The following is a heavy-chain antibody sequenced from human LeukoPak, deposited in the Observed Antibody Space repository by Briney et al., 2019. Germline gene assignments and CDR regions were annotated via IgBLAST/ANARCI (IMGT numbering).Heavy chain of an antibody. Sequence: GGSLRLSCAASGFSFSSFAMTWFRQGPGRGPEWVSTITRRGDSSYYADSVKGRFTISRDNSKDTLYLQMNTLRAEDTAVYFCAKSARITIFGMIRDWGQGTLVTVSS. J-gene: IGHJ4*02. CDR1: GFSFSSFA. CDR2: ITRRGDSS. V-gene: IGHV3-23*01. D-gene: IGHD3-3*01. CDR3: AKSARITIFGMIRD.